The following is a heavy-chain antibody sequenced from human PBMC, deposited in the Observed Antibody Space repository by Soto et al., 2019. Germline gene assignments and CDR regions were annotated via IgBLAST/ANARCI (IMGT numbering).Heavy chain of an antibody. D-gene: IGHD3-3*01. CDR2: IHYGGSP. CDR3: ARCTPDLLQSNFWRGYYLSYFDY. Sequence: QLQLQESGPGLVKPSETLSLTCTVSGGSISSITYYWGWISQSPEKGLEWIGNIHYGGSPYYNPSLESRVTISLDTCKNQFSLRLTSVNASDPAVYYCARCTPDLLQSNFWRGYYLSYFDYWGQGSLVTVSA. CDR1: GGSISSITYY. V-gene: IGHV4-39*01. J-gene: IGHJ4*02.